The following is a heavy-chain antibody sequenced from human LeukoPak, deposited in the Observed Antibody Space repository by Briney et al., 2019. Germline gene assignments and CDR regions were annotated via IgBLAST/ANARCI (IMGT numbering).Heavy chain of an antibody. D-gene: IGHD2-2*01. CDR1: GYTFTAYY. V-gene: IGHV1-2*02. CDR2: INPNSGGT. CDR3: VATCTSTSCALDDYSYGMDV. Sequence: GASVKVSCEASGYTFTAYYMHWVRQAPGHGLEWMGWINPNSGGTNYAQKFQGRVSMTRDMSISTAYMELSRLRSDDTAVYYCVATCTSTSCALDDYSYGMDVWGQGTTVTVSS. J-gene: IGHJ6*02.